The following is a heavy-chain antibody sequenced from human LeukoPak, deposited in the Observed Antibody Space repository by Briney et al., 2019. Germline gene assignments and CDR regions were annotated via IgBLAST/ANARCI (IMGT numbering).Heavy chain of an antibody. D-gene: IGHD6-13*01. CDR3: ARTIAAVGGAFFDY. V-gene: IGHV4-4*07. CDR1: GGSISSYY. CDR2: IYTSGST. J-gene: IGHJ4*02. Sequence: PSETLSLTRTVSGGSISSYYWSWIRQPAGKGLEWIGRIYTSGSTNYNPSLKSRVTMSVDTSKNQFSLKLSSVTAADTAVYYCARTIAAVGGAFFDYWGQGTLVTVSS.